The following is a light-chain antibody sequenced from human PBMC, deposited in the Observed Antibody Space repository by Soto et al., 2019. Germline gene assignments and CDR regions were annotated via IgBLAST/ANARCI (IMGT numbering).Light chain of an antibody. CDR2: GAS. Sequence: EIVLTQSPGTLSLSPGERATLSCRASQSVSSSYLAWYQQKPGQAPRLLMYGASSRATGIPDRFSGSGSGTEFTLTISSPQSEDFAVYYCQQYNNWPRTFGQGTKVDIK. J-gene: IGKJ1*01. CDR1: QSVSSSY. V-gene: IGKV3-20*01. CDR3: QQYNNWPRT.